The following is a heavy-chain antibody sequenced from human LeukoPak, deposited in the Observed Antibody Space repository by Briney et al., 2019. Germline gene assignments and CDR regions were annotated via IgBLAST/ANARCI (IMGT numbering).Heavy chain of an antibody. D-gene: IGHD6-13*01. CDR1: GFTFSSYW. Sequence: GSLRLSCAASGFTFSSYWMSWVRQAPGKGLEWVANIKQDGSEKYYVDSVKGRFTISRDNAKNSLYLQMNSLRAEDTAVYYCARPLGRIAAFNDYWGQGTLVTVSS. J-gene: IGHJ4*02. CDR2: IKQDGSEK. CDR3: ARPLGRIAAFNDY. V-gene: IGHV3-7*03.